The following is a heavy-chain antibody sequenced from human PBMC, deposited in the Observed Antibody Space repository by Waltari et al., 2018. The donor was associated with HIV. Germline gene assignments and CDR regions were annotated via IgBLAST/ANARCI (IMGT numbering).Heavy chain of an antibody. D-gene: IGHD3-3*01. CDR3: ASEDFWSGPHN. V-gene: IGHV3-21*01. CDR1: RLPFNPFS. J-gene: IGHJ4*02. Sequence: EVQLVESGGGLVKPGGSLSLSCVVSRLPFNPFSMKWVRQAPGKGLEWVSSISSTSSFIYYADSVKGRFTISRDNGKNSLYLQINNLRVEDTAVYYCASEDFWSGPHNWGQGTLVTVSS. CDR2: ISSTSSFI.